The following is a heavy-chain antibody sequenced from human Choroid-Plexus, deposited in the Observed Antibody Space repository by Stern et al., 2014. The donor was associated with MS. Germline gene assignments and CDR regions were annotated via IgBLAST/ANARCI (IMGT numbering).Heavy chain of an antibody. V-gene: IGHV3-30*18. CDR1: GFTFGSCA. D-gene: IGHD2/OR15-2a*01. J-gene: IGHJ5*02. Sequence: VQLVESGGGVVQPGRPLRLSCVASGFTFGSCAMHWVRQAPGKGLEWVAGVSYDGSIKYYADSVKGRFTISRDNSQNTLYMQMSSLRPEDTAVYYCAKDRQYLTYFFDHWGQVSLVTVSS. CDR3: AKDRQYLTYFFDH. CDR2: VSYDGSIK.